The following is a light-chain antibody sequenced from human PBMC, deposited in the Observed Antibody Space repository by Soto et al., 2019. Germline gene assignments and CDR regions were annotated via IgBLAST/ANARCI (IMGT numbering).Light chain of an antibody. V-gene: IGLV2-8*01. CDR3: SSNVVGTNLKM. Sequence: QSALTQPPSASGSPGQSVTISCTGTNSDVGGSNYISRYLQHPGKAPKLMISEVTARPSGVPYRFSGSKSGNTASLTVSGLRDEDESDYYCSSNVVGTNLKMFGGGTKLTVL. CDR2: EVT. J-gene: IGLJ3*02. CDR1: NSDVGGSNY.